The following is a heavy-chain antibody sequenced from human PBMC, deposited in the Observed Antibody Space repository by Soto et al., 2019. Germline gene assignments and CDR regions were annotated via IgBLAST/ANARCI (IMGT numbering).Heavy chain of an antibody. D-gene: IGHD5-18*01. CDR2: VRNSGGTT. Sequence: EVQLLESGGDLVEPGGSLRLSCTASGFTFSDYHMSWVRQAPGKGLEWVSTVRNSGGTTYYADSVKGRFTISRDNSANTLYLQMNSLRAEDTAVYYCAKDPDRYMVTCPDYWGQGTLVTVSS. J-gene: IGHJ4*02. CDR3: AKDPDRYMVTCPDY. CDR1: GFTFSDYH. V-gene: IGHV3-23*01.